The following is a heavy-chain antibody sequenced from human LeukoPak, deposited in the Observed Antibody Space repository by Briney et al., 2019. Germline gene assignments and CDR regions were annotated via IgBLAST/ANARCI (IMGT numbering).Heavy chain of an antibody. V-gene: IGHV1-2*02. J-gene: IGHJ5*02. CDR3: ARALGRARFDP. CDR1: GYTFTGYY. Sequence: GASVKVSCKASGYTFTGYYIHWVRQAPGQGLEWMGWINPNSGDTKYAQKFQGRVTMTRDTSISTAYMELSGLGSDDTALYYCARALGRARFDPWGQGTLVTVSS. CDR2: INPNSGDT.